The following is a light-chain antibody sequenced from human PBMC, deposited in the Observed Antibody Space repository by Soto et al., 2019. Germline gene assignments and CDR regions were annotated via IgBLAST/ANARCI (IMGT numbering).Light chain of an antibody. CDR1: SSDIGAYNF. V-gene: IGLV2-8*01. J-gene: IGLJ1*01. Sequence: QSALTQPPSASGSPGQSVTISCTGSSSDIGAYNFVSWYQQHPGKAPKVIISEVYKRPSGVPSRFSGSKSGNTASLTISGLQADDEADYYCSAHAGSNSPFAFGGGTKVTV. CDR3: SAHAGSNSPFA. CDR2: EVY.